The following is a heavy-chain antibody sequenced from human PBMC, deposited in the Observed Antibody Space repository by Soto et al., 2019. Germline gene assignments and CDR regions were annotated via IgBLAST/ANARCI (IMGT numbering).Heavy chain of an antibody. J-gene: IGHJ4*02. Sequence: QLQLQLSGPGLVKPSETLSLTCNVSGASISSYNYWGWFRQPPGKGLEWIGRIIYSGDIMYNLSLQRRLALFVDTSKNQFSLQLSSVTAADTAVYYCLRHAQWIIWAYWGQGSLVTVS. CDR2: IIYSGDI. V-gene: IGHV4-39*01. CDR1: GASISSYNY. D-gene: IGHD5-12*01. CDR3: LRHAQWIIWAY.